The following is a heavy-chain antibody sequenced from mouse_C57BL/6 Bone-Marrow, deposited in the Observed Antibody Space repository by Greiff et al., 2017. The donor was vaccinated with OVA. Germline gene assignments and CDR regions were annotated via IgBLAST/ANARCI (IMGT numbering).Heavy chain of an antibody. Sequence: VQLQQSGPELVKPGASVKMSCKASGYTFTDYNMHWVKQSPGKSLEWIGYINPNNGGTSYNQKFKGKATLTVHKSSSTAYMALRSLTSEDSAVYYCARSETFYCYGSRGDYWGKGTTLTVAS. CDR3: ARSETFYCYGSRGDY. CDR1: GYTFTDYN. D-gene: IGHD1-1*01. CDR2: INPNNGGT. V-gene: IGHV1-22*01. J-gene: IGHJ2*01.